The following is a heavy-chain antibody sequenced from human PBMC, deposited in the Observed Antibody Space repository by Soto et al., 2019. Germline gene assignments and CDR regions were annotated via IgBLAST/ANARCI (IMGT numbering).Heavy chain of an antibody. D-gene: IGHD5-18*01. CDR1: RGSMSNYY. V-gene: IGHV4-59*01. CDR2: IFYTGSI. Sequence: SETLSLTCTVSRGSMSNYYWSWVRRPPGKALEWIGYIFYTGSINYNPSLKSRVTLSLDTSKNQLTLNLTSVTAADTAIYYCARSVNRGYSYGYGHWGQGTLVTVSS. J-gene: IGHJ4*02. CDR3: ARSVNRGYSYGYGH.